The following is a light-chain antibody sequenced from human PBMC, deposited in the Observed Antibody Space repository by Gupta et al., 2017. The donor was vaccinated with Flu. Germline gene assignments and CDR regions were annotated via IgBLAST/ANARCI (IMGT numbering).Light chain of an antibody. CDR3: QQYNDLPYS. CDR1: QDISHY. Sequence: DIQMTQSPSSLAASVGDRVTITCQASQDISHYLNWYQQKPGKAPNLLIDDASNLKTGVPSRFSGSGSGTDFIFTIGSLQPEDIATDYCQQYNDLPYSFGQGTKLELK. CDR2: DAS. J-gene: IGKJ2*03. V-gene: IGKV1-33*01.